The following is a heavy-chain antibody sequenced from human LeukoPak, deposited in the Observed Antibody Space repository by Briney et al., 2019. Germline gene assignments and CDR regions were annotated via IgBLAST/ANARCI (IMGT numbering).Heavy chain of an antibody. V-gene: IGHV4-39*01. CDR3: ARQRGGDAFDI. Sequence: SETLSLTCTVSGGSISSSSYYWGWIRQPPGKGPEWIGNIYYSGSAHCNPSLKSRISLSVDTSKNQFSLKLSSVTAADTAVYYCARQRGGDAFDIWGQGTMVTVSS. J-gene: IGHJ3*02. CDR2: IYYSGSA. CDR1: GGSISSSSYY. D-gene: IGHD3-10*01.